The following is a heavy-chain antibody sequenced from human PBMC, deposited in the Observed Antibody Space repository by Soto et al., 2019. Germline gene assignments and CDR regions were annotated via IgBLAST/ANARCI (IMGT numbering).Heavy chain of an antibody. Sequence: QVHLVQSGAEVKKPGASVKVSCKASGYTFASYGISWVRQAPGQGLEWMGWISAYNGNTNYAQKLQGRVTMTTDTATRTAYMELRRLRADDTTVYYCARTGGSSYWFDPWGQGTLVTVSS. CDR2: ISAYNGNT. CDR3: ARTGGSSYWFDP. V-gene: IGHV1-18*01. J-gene: IGHJ5*02. D-gene: IGHD1-26*01. CDR1: GYTFASYG.